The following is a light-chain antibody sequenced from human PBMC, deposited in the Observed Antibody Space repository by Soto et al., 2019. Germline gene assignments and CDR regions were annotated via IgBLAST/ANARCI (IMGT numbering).Light chain of an antibody. V-gene: IGKV3-20*01. CDR3: QQYGSSPWT. Sequence: EIVLTQSPGTLSLSPGERATLSCRASQSVSSTYLAWYQQKPGQAPRLVLFGTSNRATGIPGRFTGSGFGTDFTLTISRLEPEDFAVYYCQQYGSSPWTFGQGTKVEIK. CDR2: GTS. CDR1: QSVSSTY. J-gene: IGKJ1*01.